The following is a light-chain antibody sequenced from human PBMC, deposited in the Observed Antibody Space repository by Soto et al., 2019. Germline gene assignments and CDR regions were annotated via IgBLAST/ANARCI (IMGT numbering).Light chain of an antibody. CDR2: GAS. CDR1: QSVDSSY. V-gene: IGKV3-20*01. Sequence: EIVLTQSPGTLSLSPGERATLSCRASQSVDSSYLAWYQQKPGQAPRLLIHGASSRAAGIPDRFSGSGSGTDFTLTISRLGPEDFAVYYCQQYGSSWMYTFGQGTKLEMK. CDR3: QQYGSSWMYT. J-gene: IGKJ2*01.